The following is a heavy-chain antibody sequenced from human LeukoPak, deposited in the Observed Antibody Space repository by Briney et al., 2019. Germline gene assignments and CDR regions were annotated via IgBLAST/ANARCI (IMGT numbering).Heavy chain of an antibody. V-gene: IGHV4-4*07. CDR2: IYVTGST. D-gene: IGHD3-22*01. CDR3: ARLKYYDSTGYSPGYYMDV. Sequence: SETLSLTCTVSGGSIINYYWSWLRQPAGTGLEWVGRIYVTGSTIYNPSLQSRPSMSVDTSKNQFSLRLTSVTAADTAVYYCARLKYYDSTGYSPGYYMDVWGKGITVTVSS. J-gene: IGHJ6*03. CDR1: GGSIINYY.